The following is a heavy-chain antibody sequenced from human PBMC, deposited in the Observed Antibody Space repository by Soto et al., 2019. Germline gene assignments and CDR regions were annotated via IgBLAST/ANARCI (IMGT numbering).Heavy chain of an antibody. CDR1: GGSISSGDYY. V-gene: IGHV4-30-4*01. J-gene: IGHJ4*02. Sequence: PSETLSLTCTVSGGSISSGDYYWSWIRQPPGKGLEWNGYIYYSGSTYYNPSLKSRVTISVDTSKNQFSLNLSSVTAADTDVSYCARCRHLPVTGYYSGGFFDYWGQGTLVSVAS. CDR2: IYYSGST. D-gene: IGHD3-9*01. CDR3: ARCRHLPVTGYYSGGFFDY.